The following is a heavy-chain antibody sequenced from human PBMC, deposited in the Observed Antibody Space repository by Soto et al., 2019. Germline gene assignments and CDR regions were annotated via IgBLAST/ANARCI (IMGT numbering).Heavy chain of an antibody. D-gene: IGHD6-13*01. Sequence: QVQLQESGPGLVKPSQTLSLTCTVSGGSISSGGYYWSWIRQHPGKGLEWIGYIYYSGSTYYNPSLKSRVTISVDTSKNQFSLKLSSVTAADTAVYYCARASPRIAAAGTPFDYWGPGTLVTVSS. V-gene: IGHV4-31*03. CDR3: ARASPRIAAAGTPFDY. CDR2: IYYSGST. CDR1: GGSISSGGYY. J-gene: IGHJ4*02.